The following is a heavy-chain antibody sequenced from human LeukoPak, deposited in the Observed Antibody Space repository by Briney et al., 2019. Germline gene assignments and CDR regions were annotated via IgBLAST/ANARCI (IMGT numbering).Heavy chain of an antibody. V-gene: IGHV3-23*01. J-gene: IGHJ3*01. CDR2: IGSSGGST. Sequence: SGGSLRLSRAASGFTFSSAAMTWVRQAPGKGLEWVSLIGSSGGSTYYADSVKGRFTISRDNSKNTLSLQMNSLRVEDTAIYYCAKDIQLSTWGLGTMVTVSS. D-gene: IGHD5-24*01. CDR3: AKDIQLST. CDR1: GFTFSSAA.